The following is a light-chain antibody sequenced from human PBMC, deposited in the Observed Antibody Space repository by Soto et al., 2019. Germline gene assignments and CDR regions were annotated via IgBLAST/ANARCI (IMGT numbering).Light chain of an antibody. Sequence: EIVMTQSPATLSVSPGERATLSCRASQSVSSKLVWYQQKPGQAPRFLIYGVSTRATGVPARFSGSGSGTDFTLTISSLQPEDFAVYYCHQYDNWWTFGQGPKVDIK. V-gene: IGKV3-15*01. CDR1: QSVSSK. CDR2: GVS. CDR3: HQYDNWWT. J-gene: IGKJ1*01.